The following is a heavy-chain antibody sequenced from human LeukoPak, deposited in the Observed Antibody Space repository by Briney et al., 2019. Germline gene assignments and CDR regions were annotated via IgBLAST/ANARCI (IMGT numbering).Heavy chain of an antibody. V-gene: IGHV3-11*04. D-gene: IGHD2-2*01. CDR1: GFTFSDYY. Sequence: GGSLRLSCAASGFTFSDYYMSWIRQAPGKGLEWVSYISSSGSTIYYADSVKGRFTISRDNAKNSLYLQMNSLRAEDTAVYYCARTIGYCSSTSCFPFYMDVWGKGTTVTVSS. CDR2: ISSSGSTI. J-gene: IGHJ6*03. CDR3: ARTIGYCSSTSCFPFYMDV.